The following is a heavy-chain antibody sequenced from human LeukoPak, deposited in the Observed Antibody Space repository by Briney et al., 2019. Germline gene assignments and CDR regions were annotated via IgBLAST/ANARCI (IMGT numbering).Heavy chain of an antibody. Sequence: GGSLSLSCTASGFTFSNYGMHWVRQAPGEGLEWVAVICNDGSETYYADSVKGRFTISRANSKNTLYPQTNSLRAEDTAVYYCARDYPVLLGFGEFWGQGTLVTVSS. D-gene: IGHD3-10*01. CDR3: ARDYPVLLGFGEF. J-gene: IGHJ4*02. CDR1: GFTFSNYG. CDR2: ICNDGSET. V-gene: IGHV3-33*01.